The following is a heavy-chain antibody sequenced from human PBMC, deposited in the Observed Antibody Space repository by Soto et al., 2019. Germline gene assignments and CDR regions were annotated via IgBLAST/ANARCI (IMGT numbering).Heavy chain of an antibody. CDR2: IWYDGSNK. CDR1: GFTFSSYG. Sequence: QVQLVESGGGVVQPGRSLRLSCAASGFTFSSYGMHWVRQAPGKGLEWVAVIWYDGSNKYYADSVKGRFTISRDNSKNSMYLQMNSLRAEGRAVYYCARDLPDYWGQGTLVTVSS. J-gene: IGHJ4*02. CDR3: ARDLPDY. V-gene: IGHV3-33*01.